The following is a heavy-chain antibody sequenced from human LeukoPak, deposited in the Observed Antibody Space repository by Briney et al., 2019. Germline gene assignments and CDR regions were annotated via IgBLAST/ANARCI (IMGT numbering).Heavy chain of an antibody. CDR3: ARDAPGNTALDY. J-gene: IGHJ4*02. V-gene: IGHV3-74*01. Sequence: GGSLRLSCAASGFTFVSYWMHWVRQAPGKGLVWVSRINGYGSSTDFADSVKGRFTISRDNAKNTLYLQMNSLRAADTAVYYCARDAPGNTALDYWGQGTLVTVSS. D-gene: IGHD5-18*01. CDR2: INGYGSST. CDR1: GFTFVSYW.